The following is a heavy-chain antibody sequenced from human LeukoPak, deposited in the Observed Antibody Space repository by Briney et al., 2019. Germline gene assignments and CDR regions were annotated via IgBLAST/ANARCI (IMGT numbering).Heavy chain of an antibody. CDR3: AKWAQYYYDSSGYYFFDY. Sequence: GGTLRLSCAASGFTFSSYGMSWVRQAPGKGLEWVSAISGSGGSTYYANSVKGRFTISRDNSKNTLYLQMNSLRAEDTAVYYCAKWAQYYYDSSGYYFFDYWGQGTLVTVSS. V-gene: IGHV3-23*01. CDR1: GFTFSSYG. D-gene: IGHD3-22*01. CDR2: ISGSGGST. J-gene: IGHJ4*02.